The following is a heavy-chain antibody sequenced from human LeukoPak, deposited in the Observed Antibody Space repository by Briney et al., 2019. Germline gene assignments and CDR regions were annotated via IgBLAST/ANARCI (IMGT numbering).Heavy chain of an antibody. CDR1: GGSISSSSYY. CDR2: IYYSGST. CDR3: ARESEFDATGYLY. V-gene: IGHV4-39*02. Sequence: SETLSLTCTVSGGSISSSSYYWGWIRQPPGKGLEWIGSIYYSGSTYYNPSLKSRVTISVDTSKNQFSLKLSSVTAADTAVYYCARESEFDATGYLYWGQGILVTVSS. D-gene: IGHD3-9*01. J-gene: IGHJ4*02.